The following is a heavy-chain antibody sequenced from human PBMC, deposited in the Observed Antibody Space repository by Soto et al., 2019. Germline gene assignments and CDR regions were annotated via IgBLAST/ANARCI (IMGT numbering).Heavy chain of an antibody. CDR1: GFTFSSYG. D-gene: IGHD7-27*01. Sequence: QVQLVESGGGVVQPGRSLRLSCAVSGFTFSSYGMHWVRQAPGKGLEWVAGIWYDGSNKYYADSVKGRFTISRDDSKNTLYLQLNSLRAEDTAVYYCARETGGPLYGMDVWGQGTTVTVSS. J-gene: IGHJ6*02. V-gene: IGHV3-33*01. CDR3: ARETGGPLYGMDV. CDR2: IWYDGSNK.